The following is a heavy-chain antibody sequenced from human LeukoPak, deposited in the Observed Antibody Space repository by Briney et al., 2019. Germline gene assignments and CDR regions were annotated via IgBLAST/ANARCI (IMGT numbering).Heavy chain of an antibody. CDR3: ARGYSSSWYSLSSNWFDP. J-gene: IGHJ5*02. CDR2: TYPGDSDT. CDR1: GYSFTSYW. V-gene: IGHV5-51*01. Sequence: GESLKISCKGSGYSFTSYWIGWVRQMPGKGLEWMGITYPGDSDTRYSPSFQGQVTISADKSISTAYLQWSSLKASDTAMYYCARGYSSSWYSLSSNWFDPWGQGTLVTVSS. D-gene: IGHD6-13*01.